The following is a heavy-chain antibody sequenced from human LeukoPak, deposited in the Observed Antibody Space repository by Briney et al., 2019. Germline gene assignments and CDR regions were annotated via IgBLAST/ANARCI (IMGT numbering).Heavy chain of an antibody. CDR2: ISSSSSYI. CDR3: ARDAYCGGDCQISFDY. Sequence: GGSLRLSCAASGFTFSSYSMNWVRQAPGKGLEWVSSISSSSSYIYYADLVKGRFTISRDNAKNSLYLQMNSLRAEDTAVYYCARDAYCGGDCQISFDYWGQGTLVTVSS. V-gene: IGHV3-21*01. J-gene: IGHJ4*02. CDR1: GFTFSSYS. D-gene: IGHD2-21*01.